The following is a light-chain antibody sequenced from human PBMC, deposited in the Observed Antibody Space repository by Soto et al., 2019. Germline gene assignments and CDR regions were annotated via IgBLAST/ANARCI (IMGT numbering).Light chain of an antibody. Sequence: DIQMTQSPSTLSASVGDRVTITCRASQSISSWLAWYQQKPGKAPKLLIYDASSLESGVPSRFSGSGSGTEFTLTISSLQPEDFATYYCQQSYSTLWTFGQGTKGDIK. CDR3: QQSYSTLWT. V-gene: IGKV1-5*01. CDR1: QSISSW. CDR2: DAS. J-gene: IGKJ1*01.